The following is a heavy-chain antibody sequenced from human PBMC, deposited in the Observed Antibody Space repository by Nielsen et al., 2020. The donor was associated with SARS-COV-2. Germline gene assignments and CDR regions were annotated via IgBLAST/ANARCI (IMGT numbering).Heavy chain of an antibody. CDR2: ITPYTGNS. Sequence: ASVKVSCKASFYSFNSYGINWVRQAPPQGLEWLGWITPYTGNSTYAQNVQGRVTMTTDTSTSTAYMELRSLESDDTAIYYCARGVHYDVVTAFDIWGQGTLVTVSS. V-gene: IGHV1-18*04. J-gene: IGHJ3*02. D-gene: IGHD3-9*01. CDR3: ARGVHYDVVTAFDI. CDR1: FYSFNSYG.